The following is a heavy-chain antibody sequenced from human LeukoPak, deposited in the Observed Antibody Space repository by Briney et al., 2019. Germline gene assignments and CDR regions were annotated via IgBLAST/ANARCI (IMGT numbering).Heavy chain of an antibody. Sequence: GASVKVSCKASGYTFTSYGSSWVRQAPGQGREWMGWISAYNGKTNYAQKVQGRVTMTTDTSTSTAYMELRSLRSDDTAVYYCARAGVPAAILLWFDHWGQGTLVTVSS. CDR1: GYTFTSYG. CDR3: ARAGVPAAILLWFDH. D-gene: IGHD2-2*01. J-gene: IGHJ5*02. CDR2: ISAYNGKT. V-gene: IGHV1-18*04.